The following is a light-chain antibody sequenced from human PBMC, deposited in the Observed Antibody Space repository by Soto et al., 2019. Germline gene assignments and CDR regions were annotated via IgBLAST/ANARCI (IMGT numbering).Light chain of an antibody. J-gene: IGKJ1*01. Sequence: DIQMTQSPSSLSASIGDSVTITCRASQTIIGYLNWYQQKPGKAPRLLINAASNLQSGVPSRFRGSGSEIDFTLTITSLQSEDFATYYCQQSYTTPRTFGQGTKVDIK. CDR2: AAS. CDR1: QTIIGY. V-gene: IGKV1-39*01. CDR3: QQSYTTPRT.